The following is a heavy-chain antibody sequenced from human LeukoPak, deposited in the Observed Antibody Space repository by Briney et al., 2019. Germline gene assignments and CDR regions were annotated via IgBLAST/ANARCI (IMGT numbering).Heavy chain of an antibody. CDR1: GGSISSSSYY. D-gene: IGHD1-1*01. Sequence: SETLSLTCTVSGGSISSSSYYWGWIRQPPGKGLEWIGSIYYSGSTYYNPSLKSRVTMSVDTSKNQFSLKLSSVTAADTAVYYCARDRGTWNDDGFDYWGQGTLVTVSP. CDR2: IYYSGST. V-gene: IGHV4-39*07. CDR3: ARDRGTWNDDGFDY. J-gene: IGHJ4*02.